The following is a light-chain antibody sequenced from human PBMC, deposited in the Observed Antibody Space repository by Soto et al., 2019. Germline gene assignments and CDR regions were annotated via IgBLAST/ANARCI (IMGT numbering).Light chain of an antibody. CDR3: MQALQTPPT. V-gene: IGKV2-28*01. Sequence: DIVMTQSPLSLPVTPGEPASISCRSSQSLLHSNGYNYLDWYLQKPGQSPQLLIYLGSNRASGVPCRFSGSGLRTDFTLKISRVEAEDVGVYYCMQALQTPPTFGQGTKVEIK. J-gene: IGKJ1*01. CDR2: LGS. CDR1: QSLLHSNGYNY.